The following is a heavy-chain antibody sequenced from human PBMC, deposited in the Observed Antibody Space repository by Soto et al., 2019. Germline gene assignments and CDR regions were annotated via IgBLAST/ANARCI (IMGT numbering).Heavy chain of an antibody. CDR3: ARSQGSSTSLEIYYYYYYGMDV. Sequence: QVQLVQSGAEVKKPGSSVKVSCKASGGTFGSYAISWVRQAPGQGLEWRGGIIPIPGTANYAQKFQGRVTIAADDSTSTAYMDLSSLRSEDTAVYYCARSQGSSTSLEIYYYYYYGMDVWGQGTTVTVSS. D-gene: IGHD2-2*01. CDR1: GGTFGSYA. J-gene: IGHJ6*02. CDR2: IIPIPGTA. V-gene: IGHV1-69*01.